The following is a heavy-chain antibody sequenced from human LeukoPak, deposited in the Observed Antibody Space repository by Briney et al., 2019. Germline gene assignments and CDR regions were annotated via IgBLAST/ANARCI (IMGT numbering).Heavy chain of an antibody. V-gene: IGHV1-69*05. CDR1: GGTFTIYA. Sequence: ASVTVSCKASGGTFTIYAISWVRQAPGQGLEWMGGIIPIFGTANYAQKFQGRVTITTDESTSTAYMELSSLRSEDTAVYYCAREGAGLGYCSSTSCYHWFDPWGQGTLVTVSS. CDR3: AREGAGLGYCSSTSCYHWFDP. D-gene: IGHD2-2*01. CDR2: IIPIFGTA. J-gene: IGHJ5*02.